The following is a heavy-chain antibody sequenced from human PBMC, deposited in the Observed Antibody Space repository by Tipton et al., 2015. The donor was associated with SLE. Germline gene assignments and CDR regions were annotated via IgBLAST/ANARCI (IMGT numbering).Heavy chain of an antibody. V-gene: IGHV3-53*01. D-gene: IGHD2-21*01. Sequence: SLRLSCAASGFSVSSNYMSWVRQAPGKGLEWVSVIYSAGDTYYADSVKGRFTIARDNSKNTVYLQMNSLRREDTALYYCAQGCDTYCFRLDSWGQGTLVTVSP. J-gene: IGHJ5*01. CDR2: IYSAGDT. CDR1: GFSVSSNY. CDR3: AQGCDTYCFRLDS.